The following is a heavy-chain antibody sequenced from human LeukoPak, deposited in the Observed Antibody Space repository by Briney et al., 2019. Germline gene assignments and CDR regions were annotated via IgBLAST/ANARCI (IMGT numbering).Heavy chain of an antibody. CDR1: GGSMNSYY. CDR3: ARVGREYDYYDSSGYSGDGMDV. D-gene: IGHD3-22*01. V-gene: IGHV4-59*01. CDR2: IYHSGST. J-gene: IGHJ6*02. Sequence: SETLSLTCTVSGGSMNSYYWSWIRQPPGKGLEWIGYIYHSGSTNYNPSLKSRVTISVDTSKNQFSLKLSSVTAADTAVYYCARVGREYDYYDSSGYSGDGMDVWGQGTTVTVSS.